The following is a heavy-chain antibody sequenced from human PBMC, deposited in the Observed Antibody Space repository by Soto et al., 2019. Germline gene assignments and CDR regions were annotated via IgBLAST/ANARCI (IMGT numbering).Heavy chain of an antibody. Sequence: GESLKISCKGSGYSFTSYWIGWVRQMPGKGLEWMGIIYPGDSDTRYSPSFQGQVTISADKSISTAYLQWSSLKASDTAMYYCARISSSSWSARAFDICGQGTMVTVSS. D-gene: IGHD6-13*01. CDR1: GYSFTSYW. J-gene: IGHJ3*02. CDR3: ARISSSSWSARAFDI. CDR2: IYPGDSDT. V-gene: IGHV5-51*01.